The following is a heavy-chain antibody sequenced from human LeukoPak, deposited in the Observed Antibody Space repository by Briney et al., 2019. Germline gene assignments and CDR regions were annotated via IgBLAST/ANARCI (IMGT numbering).Heavy chain of an antibody. J-gene: IGHJ3*02. V-gene: IGHV4-61*01. CDR1: GGSFSSGSYY. CDR2: IYYSGST. D-gene: IGHD6-13*01. Sequence: PSETLSLTCTVSGGSFSSGSYYWSWIRQPSGTGLEWIGYIYYSGSTNYNPSLKSRVTISVDTSKNQFSLKLSSVTAADTAVYYCAREGVYDAFDIWGQGTMVTVSS. CDR3: AREGVYDAFDI.